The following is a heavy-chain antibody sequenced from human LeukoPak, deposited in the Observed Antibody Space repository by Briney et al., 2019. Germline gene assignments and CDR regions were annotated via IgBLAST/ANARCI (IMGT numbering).Heavy chain of an antibody. CDR1: GYTFTGYY. J-gene: IGHJ5*02. CDR3: ARDYERIIMVRGVPLSPQTVFDP. CDR2: INPNHGDT. V-gene: IGHV1-2*02. Sequence: GASVKVSCKASGYTFTGYYMHWVRQAPGQGLEWMGWINPNHGDTNYAQNLQGRVTMTRDTSISTAYMELSRLRSDDTAVYYCARDYERIIMVRGVPLSPQTVFDPWGQGTLVTVSS. D-gene: IGHD3-10*01.